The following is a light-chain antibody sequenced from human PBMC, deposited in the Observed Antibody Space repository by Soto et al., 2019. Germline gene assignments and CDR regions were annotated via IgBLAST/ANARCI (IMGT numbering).Light chain of an antibody. V-gene: IGKV3-20*01. CDR1: QSVSSSY. Sequence: EIVLTQSPGTLSLSPGERATLSCRASQSVSSSYLAWSQQKPGQAPRLLIYGASSRATGIPDRFSGSGSGTDFTLTISRLEPEDFAVYYCQQYGSSPLGGGTKVDIK. CDR3: QQYGSSP. J-gene: IGKJ4*01. CDR2: GAS.